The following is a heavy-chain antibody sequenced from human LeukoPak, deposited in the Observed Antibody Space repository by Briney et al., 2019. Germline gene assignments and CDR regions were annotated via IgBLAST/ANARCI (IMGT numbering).Heavy chain of an antibody. CDR1: GGSFSGYY. Sequence: SETLSLTCAVYGGSFSGYYWSWLRQPPGKGLEWIGEINHSGSTNYNPSLKSRVTISVDTSKNQFSLKLSSVTAADTAVYYCARAGAVVDNWFDPWGQGTLVTVSS. D-gene: IGHD2-15*01. V-gene: IGHV4-34*01. CDR3: ARAGAVVDNWFDP. CDR2: INHSGST. J-gene: IGHJ5*02.